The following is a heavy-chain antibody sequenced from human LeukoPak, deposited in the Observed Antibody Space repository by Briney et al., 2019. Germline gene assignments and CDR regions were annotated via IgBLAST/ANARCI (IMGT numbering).Heavy chain of an antibody. CDR1: GFTLRDYA. V-gene: IGHV3-9*01. D-gene: IGHD3-10*01. CDR2: ISFNSDNI. Sequence: GGSLRLSCVASGFTLRDYAMHWVRQVPGKGLEWISGISFNSDNINYADSVKGRFTISRDNAKNSLYLQMNSLRTEDTAWYFCAKAKGFAAMYYFDYWGQGALVTVSS. CDR3: AKAKGFAAMYYFDY. J-gene: IGHJ4*02.